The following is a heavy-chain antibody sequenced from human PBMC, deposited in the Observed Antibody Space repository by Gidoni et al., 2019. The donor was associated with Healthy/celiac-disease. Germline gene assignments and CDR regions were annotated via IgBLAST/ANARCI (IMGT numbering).Heavy chain of an antibody. Sequence: VQLVESGGGVVQPGRSLRLSCSASGSAFCSYAMPWVRQAPGKGLEWVAVISYDGSNKYYADSVKGRFTISRDNSKNTLYLQMNSLRAEDTAVYYCARVGYYDFYGTLGDAFDIWGQGTMVTVSS. J-gene: IGHJ3*02. CDR2: ISYDGSNK. CDR3: ARVGYYDFYGTLGDAFDI. CDR1: GSAFCSYA. V-gene: IGHV3-30-3*01. D-gene: IGHD3-3*01.